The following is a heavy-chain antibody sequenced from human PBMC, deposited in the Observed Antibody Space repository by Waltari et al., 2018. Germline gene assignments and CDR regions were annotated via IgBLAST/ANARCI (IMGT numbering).Heavy chain of an antibody. CDR1: GGSISSGGYY. CDR2: IYYSGST. J-gene: IGHJ4*02. CDR3: ARGWVYSSGWYYFDY. Sequence: QVQLQESGPGLVKPSQTLSLTCTVSGGSISSGGYYWSWIRPHPGKGLEWIGYIYYSGSTYYNPSLKSRVTISVDTSKNQFSLKLSSVTAADTAVYYCARGWVYSSGWYYFDYWGQGTLVTVSS. D-gene: IGHD6-19*01. V-gene: IGHV4-31*03.